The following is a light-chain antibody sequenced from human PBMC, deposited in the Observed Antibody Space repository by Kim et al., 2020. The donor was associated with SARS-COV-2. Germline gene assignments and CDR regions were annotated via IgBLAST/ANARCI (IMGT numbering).Light chain of an antibody. J-gene: IGLJ2*01. CDR2: DNN. CDR3: GTWDSSLSAVV. CDR1: TSNMGNNY. V-gene: IGLV1-51*01. Sequence: GQKVTISCSRSTSNMGNNYVSWYQQLPGTAPKLLIYDNNKRPSGIPDRFSGSKSGTSATLGITGLQTGDEADYYCGTWDSSLSAVVFGGGTQLTVL.